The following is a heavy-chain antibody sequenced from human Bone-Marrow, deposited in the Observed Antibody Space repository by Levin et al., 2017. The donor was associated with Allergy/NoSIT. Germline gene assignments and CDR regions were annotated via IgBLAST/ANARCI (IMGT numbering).Heavy chain of an antibody. J-gene: IGHJ4*02. CDR2: IRSPPNGGTT. D-gene: IGHD3-22*01. CDR3: TRDLSGYYSNGTGYYVYDN. CDR1: GFTFGDYA. V-gene: IGHV3-49*05. Sequence: KSGESLKISCTASGFTFGDYAMSWFRQAPGKGLEWVGFIRSPPNGGTTEYAASVKGRFTISRDDSRSIAYLHMNGLKTEDTALYYCTRDLSGYYSNGTGYYVYDNWGQGTLVTVSS.